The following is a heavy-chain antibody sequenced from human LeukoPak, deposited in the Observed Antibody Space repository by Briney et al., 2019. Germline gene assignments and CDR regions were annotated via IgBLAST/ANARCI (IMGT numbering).Heavy chain of an antibody. CDR1: GFTFSSYG. CDR3: AKDLGLGRQQLTYYYGMDV. Sequence: GGSLRLSCAASGFTFSSYGMHWVRQAPGKGLEWVAVISYDGSNKYYADSVRGRFTISRDNSKNTLYLQMNSLRAEDTAVYYCAKDLGLGRQQLTYYYGMDVWGQGTTVTVSS. D-gene: IGHD6-13*01. V-gene: IGHV3-30*18. J-gene: IGHJ6*02. CDR2: ISYDGSNK.